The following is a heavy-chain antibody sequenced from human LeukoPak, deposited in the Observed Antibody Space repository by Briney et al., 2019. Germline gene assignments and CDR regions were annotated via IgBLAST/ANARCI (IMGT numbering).Heavy chain of an antibody. CDR1: GYTFTTYY. CDR2: IHPSGDST. J-gene: IGHJ5*02. CDR3: ARLGIAAAGTPYWFDP. V-gene: IGHV1-46*01. Sequence: ASVKVSCKASGYTFTTYYIHWVRQAPGQGLEWVGVIHPSGDSTRYAQKFQGRVIMTRDTSTSTVYMDLSSLRSEDTALYYCARLGIAAAGTPYWFDPWGQGTLVTVSS. D-gene: IGHD6-13*01.